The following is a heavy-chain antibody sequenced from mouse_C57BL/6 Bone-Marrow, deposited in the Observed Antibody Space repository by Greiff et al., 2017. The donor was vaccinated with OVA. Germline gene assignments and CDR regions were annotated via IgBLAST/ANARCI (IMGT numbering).Heavy chain of an antibody. Sequence: VQLKESGPELVKPGASVKMSCKASGYTFTDYNMHWVKQSHGKSLEWIGYINPNNGGTSYNQKFKGKATLTVNKSSSTAYMELRSLTSEDSAVYYCAMTYDYDDWFAYWGQGTLVTVSA. CDR3: AMTYDYDDWFAY. CDR1: GYTFTDYN. J-gene: IGHJ3*01. D-gene: IGHD2-4*01. CDR2: INPNNGGT. V-gene: IGHV1-22*01.